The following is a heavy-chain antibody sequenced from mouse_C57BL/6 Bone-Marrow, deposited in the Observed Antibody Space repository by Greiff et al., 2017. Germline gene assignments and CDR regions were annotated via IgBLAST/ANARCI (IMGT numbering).Heavy chain of an antibody. J-gene: IGHJ4*01. CDR1: GYTFTDYY. V-gene: IGHV1-26*01. CDR2: INPNNGGT. Sequence: VQLQQSGPELVKPGASVKISCKASGYTFTDYYMNWVKQSHGKSLEWIGDINPNNGGTSYNQKFKGKATLTVDKSSSTAYMELRILTSEDSAVYYYARSGGTTEVDYWGQGTSVTVSS. CDR3: ARSGGTTEVDY. D-gene: IGHD1-1*01.